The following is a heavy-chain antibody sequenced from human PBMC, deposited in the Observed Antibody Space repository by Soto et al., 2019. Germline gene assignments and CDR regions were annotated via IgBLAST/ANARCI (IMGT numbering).Heavy chain of an antibody. CDR1: GYSFTSYW. J-gene: IGHJ5*02. D-gene: IGHD2-15*01. V-gene: IGHV5-51*01. CDR3: ARASYCSGGSCYRAWFDP. CDR2: IYPGDSDT. Sequence: GASLKISCKGSGYSFTSYWIGWVRQMPGKGLEWMGIIYPGDSDTRYSPSFQGQVTISADKSISTAYLQWSSLKASDTAMYYCARASYCSGGSCYRAWFDPWGQGTLVTVSS.